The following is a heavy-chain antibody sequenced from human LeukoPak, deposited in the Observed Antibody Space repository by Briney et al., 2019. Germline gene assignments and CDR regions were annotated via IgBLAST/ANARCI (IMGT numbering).Heavy chain of an antibody. CDR1: GYTFTSYG. Sequence: ASVKVSCKASGYTFTSYGISWVRQAPGQGLECMVWISAYNGNTNYAQKLQGRVTMTTDTSTSTAYMELRSLRSDDTAVYYCARDLRGSKLPSKYNWFDPWGQGTLVTVSS. CDR3: ARDLRGSKLPSKYNWFDP. J-gene: IGHJ5*02. CDR2: ISAYNGNT. V-gene: IGHV1-18*01. D-gene: IGHD3-3*01.